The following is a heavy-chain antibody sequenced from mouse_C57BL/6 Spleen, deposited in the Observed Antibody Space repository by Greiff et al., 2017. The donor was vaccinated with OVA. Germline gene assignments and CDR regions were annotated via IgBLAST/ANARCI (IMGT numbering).Heavy chain of an antibody. CDR2: IDPETGGT. D-gene: IGHD1-1*01. J-gene: IGHJ2*01. CDR1: GYTFTDYE. Sequence: QVQLQQSGAELVRPGASVTLSCKASGYTFTDYEMHWVKQTPVHGLEWIGAIDPETGGTAYNQKFKGKALLTADKSSSTAYMELRSLTSEDSAVDYCTGDGYYGSSYGYWGQGTTLTVSS. CDR3: TGDGYYGSSYGY. V-gene: IGHV1-15*01.